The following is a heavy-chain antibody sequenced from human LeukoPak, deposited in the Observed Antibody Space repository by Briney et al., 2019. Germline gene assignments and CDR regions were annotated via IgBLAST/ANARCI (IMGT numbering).Heavy chain of an antibody. CDR2: MNPNSGNT. CDR3: ARGADILTGFDYYYYGMDV. CDR1: GYTFTSYD. D-gene: IGHD3-9*01. J-gene: IGHJ6*02. V-gene: IGHV1-8*01. Sequence: ASVKVSCKASGYTFTSYDINWVRQATGQGLEWMGWMNPNSGNTGYAQKFQGRVTMTRNTSISTAYMELSSLRSEDTAVYYCARGADILTGFDYYYYGMDVWGQGTTVTASS.